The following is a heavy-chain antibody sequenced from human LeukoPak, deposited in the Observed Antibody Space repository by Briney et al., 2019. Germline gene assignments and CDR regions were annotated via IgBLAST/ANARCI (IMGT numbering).Heavy chain of an antibody. J-gene: IGHJ4*02. D-gene: IGHD1-26*01. CDR2: MDPSSGNT. CDR1: GYTFTSYD. Sequence: ASVKVSCKASGYTFTSYDINWVRQATGQGLEWMGWMDPSSGNTDYAQKFQGRVTMTRNTSISTAYMELSSLRSEDTAVYYCARYSGSYRGTDYWGQGTLVTVSS. V-gene: IGHV1-8*01. CDR3: ARYSGSYRGTDY.